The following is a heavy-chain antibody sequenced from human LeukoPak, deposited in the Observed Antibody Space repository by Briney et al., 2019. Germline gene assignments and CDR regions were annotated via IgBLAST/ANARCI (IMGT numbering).Heavy chain of an antibody. D-gene: IGHD1-1*01. V-gene: IGHV4-59*08. J-gene: IGHJ3*02. CDR2: IYYSGST. CDR1: GGSFSGYY. Sequence: SETLSLTCAVYGGSFSGYYWSWIRQPPGKGLEWIGYIYYSGSTNYNPSLKSRVTISVDTSKNQFSLKLSSVTAADTAVYYCARLEDSAFDIWGQGTMVTVSS. CDR3: ARLEDSAFDI.